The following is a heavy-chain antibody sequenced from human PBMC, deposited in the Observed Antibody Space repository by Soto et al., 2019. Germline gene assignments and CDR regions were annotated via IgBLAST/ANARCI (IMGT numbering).Heavy chain of an antibody. J-gene: IGHJ5*02. CDR2: ITPLFGRP. Sequence: QVQLVQSGAEVKKPGYSVKVSCKASGGTSRSLSITWVRQAPGQGLEWMGGITPLFGRPNYPQKFQGRLTITADKSTGTAYLELSSLRSEDTAVYYCARDTHSPGGWFDTWGRGTLVTVSS. CDR1: GGTSRSLS. CDR3: ARDTHSPGGWFDT. D-gene: IGHD2-15*01. V-gene: IGHV1-69*06.